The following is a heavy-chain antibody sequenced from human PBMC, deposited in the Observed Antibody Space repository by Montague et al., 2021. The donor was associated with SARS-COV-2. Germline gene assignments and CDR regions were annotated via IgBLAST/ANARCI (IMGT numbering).Heavy chain of an antibody. V-gene: IGHV4-34*01. Sequence: SETLSLICAVYGGSFSGYNWGWVRQSPGKGLEWIGQINDSGGTKYNPSLKSRVTISLDTSKNQFSLKLSSVTAADTAVYYCARGVPGYWGLGTLVTVSS. CDR2: INDSGGT. D-gene: IGHD4/OR15-4a*01. CDR3: ARGVPGY. J-gene: IGHJ4*02. CDR1: GGSFSGYN.